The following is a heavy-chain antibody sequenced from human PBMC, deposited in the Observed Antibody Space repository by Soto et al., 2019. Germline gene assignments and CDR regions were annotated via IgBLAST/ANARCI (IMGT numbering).Heavy chain of an antibody. D-gene: IGHD2-15*01. CDR1: GGSISSGGYY. J-gene: IGHJ4*02. CDR2: IYYSGST. CDR3: ARDRCSGGSCYRSFDY. V-gene: IGHV4-31*03. Sequence: QVQLQESGPGLVKPSQTLSLTCTVSGGSISSGGYYWSWIRQHPGQGLEWIGYIYYSGSTYYNPCLKSRVTISVDTSKNQFSLKLSYVTAADTAVYYCARDRCSGGSCYRSFDYWGQGTLVTVSS.